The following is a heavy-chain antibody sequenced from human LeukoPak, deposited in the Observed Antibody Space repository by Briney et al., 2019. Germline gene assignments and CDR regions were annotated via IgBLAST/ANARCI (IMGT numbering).Heavy chain of an antibody. V-gene: IGHV4-59*01. Sequence: PSETLSLTCTVSGGSISSYYWSWIRQPPGKGLEWIGYIYYSGSTNYNPSLKSRVTISVDTSKNQFSLKLSSVTAADTAVYYCAGNWYSSGLNWFDPWGQGTTVTVSS. J-gene: IGHJ5*01. CDR2: IYYSGST. CDR3: AGNWYSSGLNWFDP. D-gene: IGHD6-19*01. CDR1: GGSISSYY.